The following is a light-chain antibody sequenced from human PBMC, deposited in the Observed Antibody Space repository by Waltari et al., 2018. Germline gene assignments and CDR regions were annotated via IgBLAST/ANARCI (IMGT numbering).Light chain of an antibody. CDR2: EVS. V-gene: IGLV2-8*01. CDR1: SSDVGAHNY. Sequence: QSALTQPPSASGSPGQSVTISCTGTSSDVGAHNYVSWYQQYPGKAPKLISYEVSKRTAGVPDRVAGSKSGNTASLTVSGLQADDEAEYYCSAHGGSKVFGGGTKLTVL. J-gene: IGLJ2*01. CDR3: SAHGGSKV.